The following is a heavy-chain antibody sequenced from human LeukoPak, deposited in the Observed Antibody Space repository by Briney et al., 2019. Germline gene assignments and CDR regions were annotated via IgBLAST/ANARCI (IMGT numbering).Heavy chain of an antibody. CDR3: ARLWSYYDNSGFFEDY. J-gene: IGHJ4*02. CDR1: GYVFTNYY. V-gene: IGHV1-46*01. Sequence: GASVKISCKASGYVFTNYYLYWVRQAPGQGLEWMGVINPVGGVTTYAQRFQGRVTMTRDTSTSTFDMELSSLKSEDTAVYYCARLWSYYDNSGFFEDYWGQGTLVTVPS. CDR2: INPVGGVT. D-gene: IGHD3-22*01.